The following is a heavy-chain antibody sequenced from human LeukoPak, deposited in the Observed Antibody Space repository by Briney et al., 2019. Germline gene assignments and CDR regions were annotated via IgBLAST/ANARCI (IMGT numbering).Heavy chain of an antibody. D-gene: IGHD1-7*01. J-gene: IGHJ4*02. V-gene: IGHV5-51*01. CDR2: IYPGDSDT. CDR3: ARREATTEYFDF. Sequence: GESLKIPCKGSGYSFSNYWIAWVRQMPGKGLEWMGVIYPGDSDTRYNPSFQGQVTISADRSFGTAYLQWSSLKASDSAMYYCARREATTEYFDFWGQGTLVTVSS. CDR1: GYSFSNYW.